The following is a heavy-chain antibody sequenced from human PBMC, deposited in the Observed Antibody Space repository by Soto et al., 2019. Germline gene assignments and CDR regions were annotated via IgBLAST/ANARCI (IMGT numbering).Heavy chain of an antibody. D-gene: IGHD2-21*02. CDR3: ARLTRDVVVTSYGMDV. CDR2: ISAYNGNT. V-gene: IGHV1-18*01. Sequence: QVQLVQSGAEVKKPGASVKVSCKASGYTFTSYGISWVRQAPGQGLEWMGWISAYNGNTNYAQKLQGRVTMTTDTATRTAYMELRSLRSDDTAVYYCARLTRDVVVTSYGMDVWGQGTTVTVSS. J-gene: IGHJ6*02. CDR1: GYTFTSYG.